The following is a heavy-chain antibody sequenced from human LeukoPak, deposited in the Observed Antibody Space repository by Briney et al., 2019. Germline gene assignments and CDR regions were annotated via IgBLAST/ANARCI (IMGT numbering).Heavy chain of an antibody. Sequence: SETLSLTCSVSGYSISSGYFWGWVRQPPGKGLGWIGTIYPSGSTYYTPSLKSRVTISVDTSKNQFSPQLSSVTAADTAVYYCARGRGIAEVGIRYWGQGTLVTVSS. CDR3: ARGRGIAEVGIRY. V-gene: IGHV4-38-2*02. CDR1: GYSISSGYF. CDR2: IYPSGST. D-gene: IGHD6-13*01. J-gene: IGHJ4*02.